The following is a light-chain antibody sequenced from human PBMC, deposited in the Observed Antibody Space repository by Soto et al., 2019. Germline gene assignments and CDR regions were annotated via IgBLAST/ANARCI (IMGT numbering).Light chain of an antibody. V-gene: IGKV1-5*03. Sequence: DIQMTQSPSTLSGSVGDRVTITCRASPTISSWLAWYQQKPGKAPKLLIYKASTLKSGVPSRFSGSGSGTEFTLTISSLQADDFVTYYCQRYNSYSEAFGQGTKVELK. CDR1: PTISSW. CDR3: QRYNSYSEA. J-gene: IGKJ1*01. CDR2: KAS.